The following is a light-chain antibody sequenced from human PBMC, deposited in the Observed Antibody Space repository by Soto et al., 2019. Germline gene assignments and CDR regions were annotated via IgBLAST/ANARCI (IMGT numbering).Light chain of an antibody. CDR2: GSS. Sequence: EIVMTQSPATLSVSPGERGTLSCRASQSVSSNLAWYQQKPGQAPRLLIQGSSTRAAGLPARFSGGGSGTELTLSIIGLLAEDFAVYYRQQYNTWPPTFGQGTKVAIK. V-gene: IGKV3-15*01. J-gene: IGKJ1*01. CDR1: QSVSSN. CDR3: QQYNTWPPT.